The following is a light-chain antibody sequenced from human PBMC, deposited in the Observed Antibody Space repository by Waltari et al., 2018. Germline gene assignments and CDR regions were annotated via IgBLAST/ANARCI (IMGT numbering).Light chain of an antibody. J-gene: IGLJ3*02. Sequence: QLVLTQSPSASASLGASVKLTCTLSSGHSSNVIAWLQQQPEKGPRYLMKVNSDGSHSKGDEIPDRFSGSSSGAERYLTISSVQPDDEADYYCQTGGHGTWVFGGGTKLTVL. V-gene: IGLV4-69*01. CDR3: QTGGHGTWV. CDR1: SGHSSNV. CDR2: VNSDGSH.